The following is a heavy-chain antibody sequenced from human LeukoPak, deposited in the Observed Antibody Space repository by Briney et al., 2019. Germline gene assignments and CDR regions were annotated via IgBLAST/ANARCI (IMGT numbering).Heavy chain of an antibody. CDR1: GGSFSGYY. J-gene: IGHJ2*01. Sequence: SETLSLTWAVYGGSFSGYYWSWIRQPPVKGLEWIGEINHSGSTNYNPSLMSRVTISVDTSKNQFSLKLSSVTAADTAVYYCARGRGGIARKYDSSTTRYFDLWGRGTLVTVSS. D-gene: IGHD3-22*01. CDR3: ARGRGGIARKYDSSTTRYFDL. CDR2: INHSGST. V-gene: IGHV4-34*01.